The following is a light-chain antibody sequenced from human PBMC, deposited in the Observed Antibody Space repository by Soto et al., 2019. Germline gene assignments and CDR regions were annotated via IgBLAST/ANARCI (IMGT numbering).Light chain of an antibody. V-gene: IGKV3-15*01. CDR3: NHYNNWPAWT. CDR1: QSVSTN. J-gene: IGKJ1*01. Sequence: EIVMTQSPATLSVSPGERATLFCRASQSVSTNFAWYQQKPGQAPRLLMYGPSTRATGVPARFSGSGSGTDFTLSIGSLQSEDFAVYYGNHYNNWPAWTFGQGTKVDIK. CDR2: GPS.